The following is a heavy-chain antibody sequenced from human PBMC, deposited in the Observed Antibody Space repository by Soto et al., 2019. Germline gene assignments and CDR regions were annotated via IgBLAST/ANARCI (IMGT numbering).Heavy chain of an antibody. Sequence: GGSLRLSCAASGFIFDYYAMNWVRQAPGKGLEWVASISSSRSFINYADSVKGRFTISRDNVQNSLYLQMNSLRAEDTAVYHCVGPLTGKETMDVWGQGTTVTVS. CDR1: GFIFDYYA. D-gene: IGHD1-20*01. CDR3: VGPLTGKETMDV. J-gene: IGHJ6*02. V-gene: IGHV3-21*01. CDR2: ISSSRSFI.